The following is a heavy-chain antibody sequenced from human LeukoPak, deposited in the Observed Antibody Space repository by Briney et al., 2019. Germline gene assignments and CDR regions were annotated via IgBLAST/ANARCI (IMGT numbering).Heavy chain of an antibody. CDR2: IYSGGTT. V-gene: IGHV3-53*01. CDR1: GFTVSDHY. J-gene: IGHJ3*02. CDR3: ARGPRITIFGVVMANDAFDI. Sequence: GGSLRLSCAASGFTVSDHYMSWVRQAPGQGLESVSLIYSGGTTLYADSVKGRFTISRDNSKNTLYLQMNSLRADDTVVYYCARGPRITIFGVVMANDAFDIWGQGTMVTVSS. D-gene: IGHD3-3*01.